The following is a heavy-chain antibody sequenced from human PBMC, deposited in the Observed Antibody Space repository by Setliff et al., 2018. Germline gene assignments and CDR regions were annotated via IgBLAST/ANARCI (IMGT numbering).Heavy chain of an antibody. V-gene: IGHV3-21*01. Sequence: PGGSLRLSCAASGFTFSTYTMNWVRQAPGKGLEWVSSIDTSSSYIYYADSVKGRFTISRDNSKNTRYLQMNSLRPEDTAVYYCARTCSGSGCYAGLESWGQGTPVTVSS. CDR2: IDTSSSYI. J-gene: IGHJ4*02. CDR1: GFTFSTYT. CDR3: ARTCSGSGCYAGLES. D-gene: IGHD2-15*01.